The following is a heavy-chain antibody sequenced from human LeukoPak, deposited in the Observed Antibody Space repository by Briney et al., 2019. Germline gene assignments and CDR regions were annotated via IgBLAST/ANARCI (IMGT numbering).Heavy chain of an antibody. Sequence: ASVKVSCKASGDTLTRYYIHWVRQAPGQGLEWMGWINPNSGDTSYAQHFQGRVTMTRDTSISTAYMELSRLRSDDTAVYYCATSSYSSLSSFYWGQGTLVTVSS. CDR1: GDTLTRYY. CDR3: ATSSYSSLSSFY. V-gene: IGHV1-2*02. D-gene: IGHD6-13*01. CDR2: INPNSGDT. J-gene: IGHJ4*02.